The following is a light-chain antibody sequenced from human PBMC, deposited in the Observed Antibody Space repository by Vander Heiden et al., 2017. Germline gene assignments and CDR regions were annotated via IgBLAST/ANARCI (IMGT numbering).Light chain of an antibody. V-gene: IGKV4-1*01. Sequence: DIVMKQSPDSLAVSLGERATINCTSSQSVLYSSNNKNYLAWYQQKPGQPPKLLIYWASTRESGVPDRFSGSGSGTDFTLTISILQAEDVAVYYCQQHFGTLAFGGGTKVEIK. J-gene: IGKJ4*01. CDR1: QSVLYSSNNKNY. CDR2: WAS. CDR3: QQHFGTLA.